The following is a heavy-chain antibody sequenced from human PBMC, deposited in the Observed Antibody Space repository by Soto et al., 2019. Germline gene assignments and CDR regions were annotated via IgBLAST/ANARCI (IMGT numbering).Heavy chain of an antibody. CDR2: INAGNGNT. V-gene: IGHV1-3*01. D-gene: IGHD3-22*01. J-gene: IGHJ6*02. CDR3: ARDFSLEVSSGYSDYYYYGMEV. CDR1: GYTFTSYA. Sequence: QVQLVQSGAEVKKPGASVKVSCKSSGYTFTSYAVHWVRQAPGQRLEWMAWINAGNGNTNYSQKFQGRVTITRDTSASTAYLELSSLRSADTAVYFCARDFSLEVSSGYSDYYYYGMEVWGQGTTVTASS.